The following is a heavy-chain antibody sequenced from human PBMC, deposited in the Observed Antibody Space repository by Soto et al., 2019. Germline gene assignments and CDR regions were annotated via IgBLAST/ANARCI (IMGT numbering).Heavy chain of an antibody. CDR2: IYYSGST. CDR3: XXXXXXXXXXXDP. CDR1: GGSISSGDYY. Sequence: QVQLQESGPGLVKPSQTLSLTCTVSGGSISSGDYYWSWIRQPPGKGLEWIGYIYYSGSTYYNPSLKRRVTISVDTSKNQFSLKLSSVTAAXTXXXXXXXXXXXXXXXXDPWGQGTLVTVSS. J-gene: IGHJ5*02. V-gene: IGHV4-30-4*01.